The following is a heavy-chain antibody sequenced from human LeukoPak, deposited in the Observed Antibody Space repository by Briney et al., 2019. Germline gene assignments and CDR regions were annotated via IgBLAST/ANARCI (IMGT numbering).Heavy chain of an antibody. V-gene: IGHV5-51*01. J-gene: IGHJ4*02. CDR3: ATQKGAVAGTFDY. CDR1: GYSFSTSW. D-gene: IGHD6-19*01. CDR2: IYPGDSDT. Sequence: GESLKISCKGSGYSFSTSWIGWVRHMPGKGLEWMGIIYPGDSDTRYSPSFQGQVTISADKSISTAYLQWSSLKASDTAMYYCATQKGAVAGTFDYWGQGTLVTVSS.